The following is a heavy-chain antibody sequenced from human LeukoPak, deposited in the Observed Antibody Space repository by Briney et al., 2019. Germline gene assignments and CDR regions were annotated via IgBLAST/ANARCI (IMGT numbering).Heavy chain of an antibody. J-gene: IGHJ4*02. CDR3: ARLEQQLAPTDY. Sequence: ASVKVSCKASGYTFTNYGISWVRQAPGQGLEWMGWISAYNGNTNYAQELQGRVTMTTDTSTSTAYKELRSLRSDDTAVYYCARLEQQLAPTDYWGQGTLVTVSS. V-gene: IGHV1-18*01. CDR2: ISAYNGNT. D-gene: IGHD6-13*01. CDR1: GYTFTNYG.